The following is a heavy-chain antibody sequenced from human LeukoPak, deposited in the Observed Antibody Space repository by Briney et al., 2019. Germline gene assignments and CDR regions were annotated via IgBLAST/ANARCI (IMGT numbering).Heavy chain of an antibody. V-gene: IGHV4-30-2*01. CDR3: ARRVCNTINCLIDS. CDR2: IYHSGST. Sequence: SETLSLTCTVSGGSISSGGYYWSWIRQPPGKGLEWIGYIYHSGSTDYNSSLKSRVTISVDRSKNYFSLKLSSVTAADTAVYYCARRVCNTINCLIDSWGQGTLVTVSS. D-gene: IGHD2-2*01. J-gene: IGHJ4*02. CDR1: GGSISSGGYY.